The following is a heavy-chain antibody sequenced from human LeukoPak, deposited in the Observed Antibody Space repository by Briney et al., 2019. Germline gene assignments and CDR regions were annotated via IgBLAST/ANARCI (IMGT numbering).Heavy chain of an antibody. J-gene: IGHJ4*02. CDR2: IYYSGST. CDR1: GGSISSSSYY. D-gene: IGHD4-17*01. V-gene: IGHV4-39*01. Sequence: PSETLSLTCTVSGGSISSSSYYWGWIRQPPGKGLQWIGSIYYSGSTYYNPSLKSRVTISVDTSKSQFSLKLSSVTAADTAVYYCARLSDYGDYGYNWGQGTLVTVYS. CDR3: ARLSDYGDYGYN.